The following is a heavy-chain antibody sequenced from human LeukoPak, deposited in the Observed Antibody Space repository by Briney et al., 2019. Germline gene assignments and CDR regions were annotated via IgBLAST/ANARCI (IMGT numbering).Heavy chain of an antibody. D-gene: IGHD3-22*01. J-gene: IGHJ4*02. CDR1: GGSISSSDW. V-gene: IGHV4-4*02. Sequence: SGTLSLTCAVSGGSISSSDWWSWVRQPPGKGLEWIGSIYYSGSTYYNPSLKSRVTISVDTSKNQFSLKLSSVTAADTAVYYCARAYYYDTSGPSGPFDYWGQGTLVTVSS. CDR3: ARAYYYDTSGPSGPFDY. CDR2: IYYSGST.